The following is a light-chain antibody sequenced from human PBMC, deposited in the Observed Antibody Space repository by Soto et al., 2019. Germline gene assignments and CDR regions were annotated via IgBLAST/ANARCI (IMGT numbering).Light chain of an antibody. J-gene: IGKJ1*01. Sequence: EIVMTQSPATLSLSPGERATLSCRASQSVSSNLAWYQQKPGQAPRLLIYGASTRATGIPARFSGSGSGTDFTLTISSLKSEDFEVYYCQQYNNWLWTFGQGTKVDIK. CDR3: QQYNNWLWT. V-gene: IGKV3-15*01. CDR2: GAS. CDR1: QSVSSN.